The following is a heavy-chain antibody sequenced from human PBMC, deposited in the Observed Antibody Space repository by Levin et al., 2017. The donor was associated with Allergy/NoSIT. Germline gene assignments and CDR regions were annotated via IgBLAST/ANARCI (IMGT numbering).Heavy chain of an antibody. Sequence: PSETLSLTCTVSGGSISSSNCNWGWIRQPPGKGLEWIGSIYCSGSTYYNPSLQSRVTISVDTSRNQVSLKLSSVTAADTAVYYCARPNYCSGGSCYWYFDLWGRGTLVTVSS. D-gene: IGHD2-15*01. CDR3: ARPNYCSGGSCYWYFDL. CDR2: IYCSGST. J-gene: IGHJ2*01. V-gene: IGHV4-39*01. CDR1: GGSISSSNCN.